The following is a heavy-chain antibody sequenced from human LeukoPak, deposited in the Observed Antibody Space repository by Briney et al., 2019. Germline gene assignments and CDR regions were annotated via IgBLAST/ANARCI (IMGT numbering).Heavy chain of an antibody. CDR2: IYLSGNR. D-gene: IGHD1-20*01. CDR3: ARSPSRYNWNFDY. Sequence: SETLSLTCAVSGYSLSSGYYWGWIRQPPGKGLEWIGSIYLSGNRYEKSSLKSRLTLSVDTSKNQFSLKVTSVTAADTAVYYCARSPSRYNWNFDYWGQGILVVVSS. CDR1: GYSLSSGYY. J-gene: IGHJ4*02. V-gene: IGHV4-38-2*01.